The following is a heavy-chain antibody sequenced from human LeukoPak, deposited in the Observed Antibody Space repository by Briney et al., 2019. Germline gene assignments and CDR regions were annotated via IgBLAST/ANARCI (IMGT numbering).Heavy chain of an antibody. CDR1: GFTVSSNY. V-gene: IGHV3-23*01. J-gene: IGHJ4*02. Sequence: QPGGSLRLSCAASGFTVSSNYMSWVRQAPGKGLEWVSAISGSGAGTYYADSVKGRFTISRDNSKNTLYLQMNSLRAEDTAVYYCAKNAGSSWSAPVDYWGQGTLVTVSS. D-gene: IGHD6-13*01. CDR3: AKNAGSSWSAPVDY. CDR2: ISGSGAGT.